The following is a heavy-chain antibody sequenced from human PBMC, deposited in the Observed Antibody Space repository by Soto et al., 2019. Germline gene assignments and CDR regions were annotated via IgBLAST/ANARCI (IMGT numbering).Heavy chain of an antibody. CDR1: GDSVSSNSAA. D-gene: IGHD6-6*01. V-gene: IGHV6-1*01. CDR3: ARDLEEYSSSWDYFDY. Sequence: SQTLSLTCAISGDSVSSNSAAWNWIRQSPSRGLEWLGRTYYRSKWYNDYAVSVKSRITINPDTSKNQFSLQLNSVTPEDTAVYYCARDLEEYSSSWDYFDYWGQGTLVTVSS. CDR2: TYYRSKWYN. J-gene: IGHJ4*02.